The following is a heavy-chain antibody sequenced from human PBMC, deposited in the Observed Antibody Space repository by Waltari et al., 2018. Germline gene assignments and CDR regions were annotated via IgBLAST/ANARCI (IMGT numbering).Heavy chain of an antibody. D-gene: IGHD4-17*01. CDR1: GGSISSSSYY. CDR2: IYYSGST. V-gene: IGHV4-39*01. J-gene: IGHJ3*02. Sequence: QLQLQESGPGLVKPSETLSLTCTVSGGSISSSSYYWGWIRQPPGKGLEWIGSIYYSGSTYYNPSLKSRVTISVDTSKNQFSLKLSSVTAADTAVYYCARPNDYLSDAFDIWGQGTMVTVSS. CDR3: ARPNDYLSDAFDI.